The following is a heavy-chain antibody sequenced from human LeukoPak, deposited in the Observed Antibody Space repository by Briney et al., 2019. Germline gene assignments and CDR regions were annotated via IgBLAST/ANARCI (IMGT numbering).Heavy chain of an antibody. Sequence: PSETLSLTCTVSGGSISSGGYYWSWIRQHPGKGLEWIGYIYYSGSTYYNPSLKSRVTISVDTSKNQFSLKLSSVTAADTAVYYCARVKALTSCFGNWGQGTPVTVSS. D-gene: IGHD2-2*01. CDR2: IYYSGST. CDR3: ARVKALTSCFGN. CDR1: GGSISSGGYY. V-gene: IGHV4-31*03. J-gene: IGHJ4*02.